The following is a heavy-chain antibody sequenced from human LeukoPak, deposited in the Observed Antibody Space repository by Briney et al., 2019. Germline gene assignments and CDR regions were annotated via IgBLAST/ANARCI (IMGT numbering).Heavy chain of an antibody. CDR3: ARMGHVVPEIYYYYYYMDV. CDR2: IKQDGSEK. V-gene: IGHV3-7*01. Sequence: GGSLRLSCAASGFTFSSYWMSWVRQAPGKGLEWVANIKQDGSEKYYVDSVKGRFTISRDNAKNSLYLQMNSLRAEDTAVYYCARMGHVVPEIYYYYYYMDVWGKGTTATVSS. CDR1: GFTFSSYW. J-gene: IGHJ6*03. D-gene: IGHD2-2*01.